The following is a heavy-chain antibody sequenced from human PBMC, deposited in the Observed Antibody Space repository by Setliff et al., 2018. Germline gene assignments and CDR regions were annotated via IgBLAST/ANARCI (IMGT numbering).Heavy chain of an antibody. CDR2: IHTGGST. Sequence: SETLSLTCSVYGESFSNNYWNWIRQPAGRGLEWIGRIHTGGSTNYSPTLGGRVIISLDRSENRFSLRLSSVTAADTAVYYCVRELDCPTIPSCYGGQAEFDSWGQGTLVTVSS. D-gene: IGHD2-2*01. J-gene: IGHJ4*02. CDR1: GESFSNNY. V-gene: IGHV4-4*07. CDR3: VRELDCPTIPSCYGGQAEFDS.